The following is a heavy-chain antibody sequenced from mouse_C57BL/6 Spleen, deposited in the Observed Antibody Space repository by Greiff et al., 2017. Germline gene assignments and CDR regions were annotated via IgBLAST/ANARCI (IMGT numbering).Heavy chain of an antibody. V-gene: IGHV1-55*01. CDR1: GYTFTSYW. Sequence: QVQLQQPGAELVKPGASVKMSCKASGYTFTSYWITWVKQRPGQGLEWIGYIYPGSGSINYNEKFKSKATLTVDTSSSTAYMQISSLTSADAAVYYCARRLGQGIFDYWGQGTTLTVSS. CDR2: IYPGSGSI. J-gene: IGHJ2*01. D-gene: IGHD3-2*02. CDR3: ARRLGQGIFDY.